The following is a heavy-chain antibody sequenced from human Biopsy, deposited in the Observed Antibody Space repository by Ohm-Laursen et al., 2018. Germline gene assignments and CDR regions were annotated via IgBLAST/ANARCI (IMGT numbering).Heavy chain of an antibody. CDR1: DFTFSGYA. CDR3: AEGDWIYYFDN. Sequence: GSLRLSCAAPDFTFSGYAMSWVRQPPGKGLEWVAGIDGAGSSTYYADSVKGRFTIFRDNPQKTVCLEMSSLRVEDTAVYYCAEGDWIYYFDNWGQGVPVTVSS. V-gene: IGHV3-23*03. D-gene: IGHD2-21*02. CDR2: IDGAGSST. J-gene: IGHJ4*02.